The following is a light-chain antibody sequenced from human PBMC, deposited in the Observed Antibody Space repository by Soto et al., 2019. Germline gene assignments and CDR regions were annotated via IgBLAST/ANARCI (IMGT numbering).Light chain of an antibody. Sequence: QSRLSQPPSASGTPGQRLTMSCSGGFINIGSSHFYWYQQLPGTAPKVLIYRSDQRPSGVPDRFSASKSGTSASLVISDLRSEDEGDYDYAQWSDSRGAGVFGGGTKLTVL. CDR3: AQWSDSRGAGV. CDR2: RSD. J-gene: IGLJ3*02. V-gene: IGLV1-47*01. CDR1: FINIGSSH.